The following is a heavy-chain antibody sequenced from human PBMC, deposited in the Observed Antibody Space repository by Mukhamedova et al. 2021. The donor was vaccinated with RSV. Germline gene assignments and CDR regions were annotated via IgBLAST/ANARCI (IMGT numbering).Heavy chain of an antibody. CDR3: ARDVDTASTGAFAI. D-gene: IGHD5-18*01. J-gene: IGHJ3*02. CDR2: IYSGGST. Sequence: VRQAPGKGLEWVSVIYSGGSTYYADSVKGRFTISRDNSKNTLYLQMNSLRAEDTAVYYCARDVDTASTGAFAIWGQGTMVTVSS. V-gene: IGHV3-53*01.